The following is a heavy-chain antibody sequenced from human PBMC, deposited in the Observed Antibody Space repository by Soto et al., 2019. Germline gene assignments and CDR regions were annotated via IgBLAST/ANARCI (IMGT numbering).Heavy chain of an antibody. V-gene: IGHV4-4*07. CDR2: IYNSGST. CDR1: GGSISNHY. CDR3: ARSGVSFNLDY. Sequence: ETLSLTCTVSGGSISNHYWSWIRQPAGKGLEWIGRIYNSGSTKYNPSLKSRVTMSDDTSKNQFSLNLISVTAADTAVYYCARSGVSFNLDYWGLGTMVTVYS. J-gene: IGHJ4*02. D-gene: IGHD1-26*01.